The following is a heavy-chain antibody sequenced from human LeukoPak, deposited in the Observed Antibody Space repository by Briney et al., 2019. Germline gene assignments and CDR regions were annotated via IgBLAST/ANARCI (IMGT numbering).Heavy chain of an antibody. CDR1: GFTFSSYA. D-gene: IGHD3-10*01. V-gene: IGHV3-23*01. J-gene: IGHJ4*02. CDR2: ISGSGGST. Sequence: GGSLRLSCAASGFTFSSYAMSWVRQAPGKGQEWVSAISGSGGSTYYADSVKGRFTISRDNSKNTLYLQMNSLRAEDTAVYYCAKDRGGSGSYPSYWGQGTLVTVSS. CDR3: AKDRGGSGSYPSY.